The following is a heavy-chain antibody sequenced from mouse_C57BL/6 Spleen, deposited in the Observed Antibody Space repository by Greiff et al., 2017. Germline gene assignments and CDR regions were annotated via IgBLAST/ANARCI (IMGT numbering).Heavy chain of an antibody. CDR3: AREIWDYAMDY. V-gene: IGHV1-82*01. CDR2: IYPGDGDT. CDR1: GYAFSSSW. J-gene: IGHJ4*01. Sequence: VQLQQSGPELVKPGASVKISCKASGYAFSSSWMNWVKQRPGKGLEWIGRIYPGDGDTNYNGKFKGKATLTADKSSSTAYMQISSLTSEDSAVYFCAREIWDYAMDYWGQGTSVTVSS.